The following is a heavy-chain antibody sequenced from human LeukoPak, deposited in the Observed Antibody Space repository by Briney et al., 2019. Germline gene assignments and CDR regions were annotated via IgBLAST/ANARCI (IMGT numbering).Heavy chain of an antibody. CDR2: IRTKSEGATT. CDR3: VKRWFDP. V-gene: IGHV3-15*01. J-gene: IGHJ5*02. CDR1: GFTVSDFW. Sequence: GSLRLSCAASGFTVSDFWMIWVRQAPGRGLEWVGHIRTKSEGATTQYAAPVKGRFTVSRDDSKNTVYLQMDSLQSDDTAVYYCVKRWFDPWGQEALVTVSS.